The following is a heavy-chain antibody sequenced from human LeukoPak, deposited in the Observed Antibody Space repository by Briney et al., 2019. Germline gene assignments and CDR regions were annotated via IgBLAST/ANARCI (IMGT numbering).Heavy chain of an antibody. Sequence: GGSLRLSCAVSGITLSNYGMSWVRQAPGKGLEWVAGISGSGGSTNYADSVKGRFSISRDNPKNTLYLQMNSLRAEDTAVYFCAERGVVIRVILVGFHKEAYYFDSWGQGALVTVSS. J-gene: IGHJ4*02. CDR2: ISGSGGST. CDR1: GITLSNYG. V-gene: IGHV3-23*01. CDR3: AERGVVIRVILVGFHKEAYYFDS. D-gene: IGHD3-22*01.